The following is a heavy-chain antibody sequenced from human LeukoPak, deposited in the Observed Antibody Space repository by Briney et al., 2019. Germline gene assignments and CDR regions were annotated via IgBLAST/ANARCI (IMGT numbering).Heavy chain of an antibody. CDR2: IYYSGST. D-gene: IGHD3-3*01. CDR3: ARDRGFLEWLLDY. J-gene: IGHJ4*02. V-gene: IGHV4-59*01. Sequence: SETLSLTCTVSGVSISSYYWSWIRQPPGKGLEWIGYIYYSGSTNYNPSLKSRVTISVDTSKNQFSLKLSSVTAADTAVYYCARDRGFLEWLLDYWGQGTLVTVSS. CDR1: GVSISSYY.